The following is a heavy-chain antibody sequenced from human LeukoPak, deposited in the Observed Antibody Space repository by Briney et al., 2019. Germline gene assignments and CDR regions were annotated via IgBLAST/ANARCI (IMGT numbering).Heavy chain of an antibody. CDR3: TTGIAAAPTFYFDY. CDR2: IKSKTDGGTT. Sequence: GGSLRLSCAASGFTFGNAWMSWVRQAPGKGLEWVGRIKSKTDGGTTDYAAPVKGRFTISRDDSKNTLYLQMNSLKTEDTAVYYCTTGIAAAPTFYFDYWGQGTLVTVSS. V-gene: IGHV3-15*01. J-gene: IGHJ4*02. D-gene: IGHD6-13*01. CDR1: GFTFGNAW.